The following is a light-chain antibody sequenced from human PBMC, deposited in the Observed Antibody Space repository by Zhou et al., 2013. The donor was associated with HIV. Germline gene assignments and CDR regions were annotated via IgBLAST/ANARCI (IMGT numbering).Light chain of an antibody. CDR3: MQGTHWPGT. Sequence: DVVMIQSPSSLSVTIGQPASISCGSSQSLLHSDGNTYLSWFHQRPGQSPRRLIYKVSNRNLGVPDRFTGSGSGTSFTLRITSVESEDVGLYFCMQGTHWPGTFGGGTKVEIK. CDR1: QSLLHSDGNTY. V-gene: IGKV2-30*02. CDR2: KVS. J-gene: IGKJ4*01.